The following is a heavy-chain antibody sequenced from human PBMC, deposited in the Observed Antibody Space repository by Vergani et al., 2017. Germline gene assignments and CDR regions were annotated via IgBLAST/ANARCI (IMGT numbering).Heavy chain of an antibody. CDR1: GVTFGNYG. J-gene: IGHJ6*03. D-gene: IGHD2-21*02. CDR2: ISYLGNEK. CDR3: AGADVMVTPTYFYYYMDV. V-gene: IGHV3-30*04. Sequence: QLVESGGGVVHPGRSLTLSCVASGVTFGNYGMHWVRQAPGKGLEWVAVISYLGNEKYYADSVTGRFSISRDTSTKTLFLDMTNVRPDDTTVYFCAGADVMVTPTYFYYYMDVWGKGTAVTVSS.